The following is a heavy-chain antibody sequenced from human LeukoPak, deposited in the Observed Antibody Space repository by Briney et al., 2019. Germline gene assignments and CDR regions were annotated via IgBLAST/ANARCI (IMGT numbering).Heavy chain of an antibody. D-gene: IGHD3-10*01. CDR3: AKEGVSEAYYYGSGSYSYYYYGMDV. CDR2: ISYDGSNK. Sequence: GGSLRLSCAASGFTFSSYGMHWVRQAPGKGLEWVAVISYDGSNKYYADSVKGRFTISRDNSKNTLYLQMNSLRAEDTAVYYCAKEGVSEAYYYGSGSYSYYYYGMDVWGQGTTVTVSS. CDR1: GFTFSSYG. J-gene: IGHJ6*02. V-gene: IGHV3-30*18.